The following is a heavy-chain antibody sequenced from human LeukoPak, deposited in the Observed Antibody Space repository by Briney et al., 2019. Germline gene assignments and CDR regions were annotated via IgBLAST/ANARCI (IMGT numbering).Heavy chain of an antibody. D-gene: IGHD1/OR15-1a*01. CDR2: TYYRSKWYN. J-gene: IGHJ4*02. Sequence: SQTLSLTCAISGDSVSSNSAAWSWIRQSPSRGLEWLGRTYYRSKWYNDYAVSVKSRITINPDTSENQFSLQLSSLTPEDTAVYYCASKNNLMEFAYWGQGTLVTVSS. CDR3: ASKNNLMEFAY. V-gene: IGHV6-1*01. CDR1: GDSVSSNSAA.